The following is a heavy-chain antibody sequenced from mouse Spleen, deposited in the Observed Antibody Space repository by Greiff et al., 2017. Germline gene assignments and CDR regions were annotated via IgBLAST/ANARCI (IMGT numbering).Heavy chain of an antibody. CDR3: ARNHYYGFPLCFDY. Sequence: EVQLVESGGGLAKPGGSLKLSCAASGFTFSDYGMHWVRQAPEKGLEWVAYISSGSSTIYYADTVKGRFTISRDNAKNTLFLQMTSLRSEDTAMYYCARNHYYGFPLCFDYWGQGTTLTVSS. V-gene: IGHV5-17*01. CDR1: GFTFSDYG. CDR2: ISSGSSTI. J-gene: IGHJ2*01. D-gene: IGHD1-2*01.